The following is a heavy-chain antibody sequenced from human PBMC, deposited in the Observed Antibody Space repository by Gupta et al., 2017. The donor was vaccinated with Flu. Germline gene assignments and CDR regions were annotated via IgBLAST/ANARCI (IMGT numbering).Heavy chain of an antibody. J-gene: IGHJ4*02. V-gene: IGHV3-9*01. CDR3: AKDSGFSGFDSDYFDY. D-gene: IGHD5-12*01. Sequence: YAMHWVRLRAGKGLEWVSGISWNSGNIDYAASVKGRFTISRDNVKNSVYLQMSNLRSEDTGLYYCAKDSGFSGFDSDYFDYWSQGTLVTVSS. CDR1: YA. CDR2: ISWNSGNI.